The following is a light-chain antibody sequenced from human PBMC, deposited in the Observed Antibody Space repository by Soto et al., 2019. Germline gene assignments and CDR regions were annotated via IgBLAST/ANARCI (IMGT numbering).Light chain of an antibody. CDR3: GSWDSSLSAYV. Sequence: QAVLTQPPSVSAAPVQKVTISCSRSSPNIGGNSGSWYHQLPGTAPKLLICDHNKRPSGNPDRFSGSKSGTSATLGITGFQTGDEADYYCGSWDSSLSAYVFGTGTKGTVL. CDR1: SPNIGGNS. CDR2: DHN. V-gene: IGLV1-51*01. J-gene: IGLJ1*01.